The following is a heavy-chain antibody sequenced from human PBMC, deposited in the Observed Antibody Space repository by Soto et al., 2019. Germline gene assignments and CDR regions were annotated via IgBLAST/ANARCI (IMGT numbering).Heavy chain of an antibody. CDR3: XXXXXXXXXVXXPXYXDY. J-gene: IGHJ4*02. CDR2: IRSKAYGGTT. Sequence: XLXCTASGFTFGDYAMSWFRQAPVKGLEWVGFIRSKAYGGTTEYAASVKGRFTISRDDSKSIAYLQMNSLKTEDTAVYXXXXXXXXXXXVXXPXYXDYWXXGTLVTVS. V-gene: IGHV3-49*03. CDR1: GFTFGDYA.